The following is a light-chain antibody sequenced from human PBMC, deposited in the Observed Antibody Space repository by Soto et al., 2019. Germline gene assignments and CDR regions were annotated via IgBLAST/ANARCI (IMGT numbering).Light chain of an antibody. J-gene: IGLJ3*02. CDR2: EGS. CDR1: SRDVGSYNL. V-gene: IGLV2-23*01. CDR3: SSYEGPRTLV. Sequence: QSALTHPASVSGSPGQSITISCTGTSRDVGSYNLVSWYQQHPGKAPKLMIYEGSKRPSGVSNRFSGSKSGNTASLTISGLQAEDEADYYCSSYEGPRTLVFGGGTKLTVL.